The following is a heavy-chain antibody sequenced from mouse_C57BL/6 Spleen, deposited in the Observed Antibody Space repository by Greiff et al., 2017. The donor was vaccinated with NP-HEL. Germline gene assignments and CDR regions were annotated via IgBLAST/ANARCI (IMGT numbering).Heavy chain of an antibody. CDR3: ALLLRSSYWYFDV. Sequence: VQLQQSGPELVKPGASVKISCKASGYTFTDYYMNWVKQSHGKSLEWIGDINPNNGGTSYNQKFKGKATLTVDKSSSTAYMKLRSLTSEDSAVDYCALLLRSSYWYFDVWGTGTTVTVSS. V-gene: IGHV1-26*01. D-gene: IGHD1-1*01. CDR2: INPNNGGT. J-gene: IGHJ1*03. CDR1: GYTFTDYY.